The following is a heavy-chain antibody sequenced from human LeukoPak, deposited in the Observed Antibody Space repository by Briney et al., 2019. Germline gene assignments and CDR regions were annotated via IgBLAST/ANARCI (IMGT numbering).Heavy chain of an antibody. D-gene: IGHD3-3*01. J-gene: IGHJ4*02. V-gene: IGHV1-18*01. CDR3: ARESGYDFWSGFKDFDY. CDR2: LSAHIGDT. CDR1: GYSFTTFG. Sequence: ASVKVSCKASGYSFTTFGITWVRQAPGQELEWMAWLSAHIGDTNYSQKFQGRVTVTSDTSTSTAYMELRSLKSDDTAVYFCARESGYDFWSGFKDFDYWGQGTLVTVSS.